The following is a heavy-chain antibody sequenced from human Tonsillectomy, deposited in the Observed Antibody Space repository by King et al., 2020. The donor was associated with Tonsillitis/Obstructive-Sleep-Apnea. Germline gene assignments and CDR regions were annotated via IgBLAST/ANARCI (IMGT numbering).Heavy chain of an antibody. J-gene: IGHJ5*02. CDR1: GYTFTSYG. V-gene: IGHV1-18*01. CDR3: ARSFIVVVPAAIFGAVWFDP. CDR2: ISAYNGNT. Sequence: FQLVQSGAEVKKLGASVKVSCKASGYTFTSYGISWVRQAPGQGLEWMGWISAYNGNTNYAQKLQGRVTMTTDTSTSTAYMELRSLRSDDTAVYYCARSFIVVVPAAIFGAVWFDPWGQGTLVTVSS. D-gene: IGHD2-2*01.